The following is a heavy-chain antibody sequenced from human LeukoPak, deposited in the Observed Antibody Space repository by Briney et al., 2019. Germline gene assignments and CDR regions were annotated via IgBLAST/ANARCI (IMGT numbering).Heavy chain of an antibody. D-gene: IGHD6-13*01. Sequence: GGSLRLSCAASRFIFSSFWMSWVRQAPGKGLEWVANIKPDGSEKYYVDSVKGRFTISRDNAKNSLYLQMNSLRAEDTAVYYCARAPRIAAAGTFDIWGQGTMVIVSS. CDR2: IKPDGSEK. J-gene: IGHJ3*02. CDR1: RFIFSSFW. V-gene: IGHV3-7*01. CDR3: ARAPRIAAAGTFDI.